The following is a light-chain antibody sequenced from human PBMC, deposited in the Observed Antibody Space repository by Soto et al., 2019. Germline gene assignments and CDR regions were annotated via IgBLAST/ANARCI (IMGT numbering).Light chain of an antibody. J-gene: IGKJ1*01. CDR2: GAP. V-gene: IGKV3-20*01. Sequence: EIVLTQAPGTLSLSRGERATLSCRASHSLSPSYLAWYQQKPGHARRPLIYGAPSRATAIPDKFSGSGSGTDFTLTITRLEPEDFAAYYCKDYGISPRTFGQGTNADIK. CDR3: KDYGISPRT. CDR1: HSLSPSY.